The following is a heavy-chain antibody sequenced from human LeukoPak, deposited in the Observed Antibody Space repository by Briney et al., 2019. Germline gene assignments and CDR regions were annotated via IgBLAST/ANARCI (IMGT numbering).Heavy chain of an antibody. D-gene: IGHD6-19*01. J-gene: IGHJ4*02. CDR3: ARVSYRLVRDVFSLGY. CDR1: GYTFTGYY. CDR2: INPNSGGT. V-gene: IGHV1-2*06. Sequence: ASVKVSCKASGYTFTGYYMHWVRQAPGQGLEWMGRINPNSGGTNYAQKFQGRVTMTRDTSISTAYMELSRLRSDDTAVYYCARVSYRLVRDVFSLGYWGQGTLVTDSS.